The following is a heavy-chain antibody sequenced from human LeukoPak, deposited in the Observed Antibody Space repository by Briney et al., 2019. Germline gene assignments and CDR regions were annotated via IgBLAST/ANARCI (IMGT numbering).Heavy chain of an antibody. Sequence: SETLSLTCAVYGGSFSGYYWSWVRQPPGKGLEWIGEINHSGSTNYNPSLTSRVTISVDTSKNQFSLKLSSVTAADTAVYYCARAGYSSSFRQKVGSYYYYYGMDVWGKGTTVTVSS. CDR1: GGSFSGYY. V-gene: IGHV4-34*01. D-gene: IGHD6-13*01. CDR3: ARAGYSSSFRQKVGSYYYYYGMDV. CDR2: INHSGST. J-gene: IGHJ6*04.